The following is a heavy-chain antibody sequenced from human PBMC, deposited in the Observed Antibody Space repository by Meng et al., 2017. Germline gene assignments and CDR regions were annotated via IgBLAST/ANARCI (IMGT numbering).Heavy chain of an antibody. Sequence: QVQLHQWGEGLLKPSETLSLPCAVYGGSFSGYYWSWIRQPPGKGLEWIGEINHSGSTNYNPSLKSRVTISVDTSKNQFSLKLSSVTAADTAVYYCARRGIAARPFYYWGQGTLVTVSS. CDR2: INHSGST. CDR1: GGSFSGYY. J-gene: IGHJ4*02. D-gene: IGHD6-6*01. CDR3: ARRGIAARPFYY. V-gene: IGHV4-34*01.